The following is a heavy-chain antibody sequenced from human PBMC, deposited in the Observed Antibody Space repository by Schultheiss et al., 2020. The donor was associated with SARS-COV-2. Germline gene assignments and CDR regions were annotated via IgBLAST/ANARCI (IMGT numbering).Heavy chain of an antibody. J-gene: IGHJ4*02. CDR2: IYYDGRT. V-gene: IGHV4-61*08. D-gene: IGHD4-17*01. CDR1: GGSISSGGYY. CDR3: ARTPATTAKSMDH. Sequence: GSLRLSCTVSGGSISSGGYYWSWIRQHPGKGLEWIGYIYYDGRTNYNPSLKSRVTISLDTSKNQFSLKLSSVTAADTAVYYCARTPATTAKSMDHWGQGTLVTVSS.